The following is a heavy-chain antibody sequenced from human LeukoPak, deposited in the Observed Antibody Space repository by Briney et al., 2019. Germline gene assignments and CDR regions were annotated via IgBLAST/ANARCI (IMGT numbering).Heavy chain of an antibody. CDR2: ISSSSSYI. J-gene: IGHJ4*02. D-gene: IGHD4-17*01. CDR3: ARVIYGDYSPDY. V-gene: IGHV3-21*01. CDR1: GFTFSSYS. Sequence: GGSLRLSCAASGFTFSSYSMNWVRQAPGKGLEWVSSISSSSSYIYYADSVKGRFTISRDNAKNSLYLQMNSLRAEDTAVYYCARVIYGDYSPDYWGQGTLVTVSS.